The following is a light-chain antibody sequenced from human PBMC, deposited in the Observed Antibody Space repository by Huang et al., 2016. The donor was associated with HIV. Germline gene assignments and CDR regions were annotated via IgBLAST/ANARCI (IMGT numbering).Light chain of an antibody. CDR1: QDISNY. J-gene: IGKJ4*01. CDR3: QQYDNLLSLT. Sequence: DIQMTQSPSSLSASVGDRVTITCQASQDISNYLNWYQQKPGKAPKLLIYDASTLERGVPSRFSGSGSGTDFTFTISSLQPEDVATYYCQQYDNLLSLTFGGGTKVEIK. CDR2: DAS. V-gene: IGKV1-33*01.